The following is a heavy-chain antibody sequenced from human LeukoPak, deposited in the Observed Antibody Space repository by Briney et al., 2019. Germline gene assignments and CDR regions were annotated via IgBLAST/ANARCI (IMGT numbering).Heavy chain of an antibody. CDR2: INPNSGGT. CDR3: ARVAPYYGGNSEYWFDP. J-gene: IGHJ5*02. Sequence: GASVKVSCKASGYTFTGYYMHWVRQAPGRGLEWMGWINPNSGGTNYAQKFQGRVTMTRDTSISTAYMELSRLRSDDTAVYYCARVAPYYGGNSEYWFDPWGQGTLVTVSS. D-gene: IGHD4-23*01. CDR1: GYTFTGYY. V-gene: IGHV1-2*02.